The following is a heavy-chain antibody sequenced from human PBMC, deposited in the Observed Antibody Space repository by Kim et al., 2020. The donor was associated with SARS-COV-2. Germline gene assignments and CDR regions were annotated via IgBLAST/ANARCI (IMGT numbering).Heavy chain of an antibody. V-gene: IGHV3-53*01. Sequence: ADAVKGRFTSSRDNSKNTLYLQMNSRRAEDTAVYYCARPGNDYGDLYFDYWGQGTLVTVSS. D-gene: IGHD4-17*01. J-gene: IGHJ4*02. CDR3: ARPGNDYGDLYFDY.